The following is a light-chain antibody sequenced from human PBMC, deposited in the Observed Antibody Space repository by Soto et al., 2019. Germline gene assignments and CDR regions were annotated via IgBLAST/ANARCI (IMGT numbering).Light chain of an antibody. J-gene: IGKJ1*01. Sequence: DIQMTQSPSSLSASVGDRVTITCRASQGISTYLNWYQQKPGKAPKLLIYAASSLQSGVPSRFSGSGSEKDLTLTISSLQPEDFATYSCQQSYSTKRTFGQGTKVDIX. V-gene: IGKV1-39*01. CDR3: QQSYSTKRT. CDR1: QGISTY. CDR2: AAS.